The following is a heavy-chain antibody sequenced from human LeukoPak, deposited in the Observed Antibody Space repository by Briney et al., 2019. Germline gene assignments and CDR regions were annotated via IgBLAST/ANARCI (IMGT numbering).Heavy chain of an antibody. D-gene: IGHD4-23*01. CDR3: ARSLSVVTPEYYFDY. J-gene: IGHJ4*02. CDR2: IYYSGST. Sequence: PSQTLSLTCTVSGGSSSSGGYYWSWIRQHPGKGLEWIGYIYYSGSTYYNPSLKSRVTISVDTSKNQFSLKLSSVTAADTAVYYCARSLSVVTPEYYFDYWGQGTLVTVSS. CDR1: GGSSSSGGYY. V-gene: IGHV4-31*03.